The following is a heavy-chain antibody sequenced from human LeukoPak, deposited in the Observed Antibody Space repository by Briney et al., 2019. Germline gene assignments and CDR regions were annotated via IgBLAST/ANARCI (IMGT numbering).Heavy chain of an antibody. CDR1: GGSISITSYY. D-gene: IGHD2-2*01. CDR2: MYSSGST. J-gene: IGHJ3*02. CDR3: ARGPPDCSSTSCYAFDAFNI. V-gene: IGHV4-39*07. Sequence: SETLSLTCTVSGGSISITSYYWGWIRQPPGKGLEWIGSMYSSGSTYYNPSLKSRVTISVDTSKNQFSLKLSSVTAADTAVYYCARGPPDCSSTSCYAFDAFNIWGQGTMVTVSS.